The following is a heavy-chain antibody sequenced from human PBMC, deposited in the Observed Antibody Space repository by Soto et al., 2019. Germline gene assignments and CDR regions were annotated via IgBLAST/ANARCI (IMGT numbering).Heavy chain of an antibody. J-gene: IGHJ4*02. D-gene: IGHD3-9*01. V-gene: IGHV4-39*01. CDR2: IYYRGNT. Sequence: SVTLRLTWSVSGDTINSDKYYWGWIRQPPGKGLEWIGSIYYRGNTYYNPSLQTRVNISLDKSKSQFSLKLNSVTAADSAVYFCARLEGLATISYYFDFWGQGALVTVTS. CDR3: ARLEGLATISYYFDF. CDR1: GDTINSDKYY.